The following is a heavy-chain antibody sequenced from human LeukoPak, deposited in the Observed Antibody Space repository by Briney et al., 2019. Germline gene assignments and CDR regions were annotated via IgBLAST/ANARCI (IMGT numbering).Heavy chain of an antibody. D-gene: IGHD5-12*01. CDR2: ISSSSSTI. Sequence: PGGSLRLSCAASGFTFSTYNMNWVRQAPGKGLEWVSYISSSSSTIYYADSVKGRFTISRDNAKNSLYPQMNSLRAEDTAVYYCARPSNRRGYSGLYYMDVWGKGTTVTVSS. CDR3: ARPSNRRGYSGLYYMDV. J-gene: IGHJ6*03. CDR1: GFTFSTYN. V-gene: IGHV3-48*01.